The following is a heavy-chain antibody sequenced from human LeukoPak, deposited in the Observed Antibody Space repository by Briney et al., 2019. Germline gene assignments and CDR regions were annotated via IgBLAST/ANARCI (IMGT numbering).Heavy chain of an antibody. CDR2: ISSSGSTI. D-gene: IGHD3-10*01. V-gene: IGHV3-11*04. Sequence: GGSLRLSCAASGFTFSDYYMSWIRQAPGKGLEWVSYISSSGSTIYYADSVKGRFTISRDNAKNSLYLQMNNLRAEDTAVYYCALTPDYYGSGSFDYWGRGTLVTVSS. J-gene: IGHJ4*02. CDR3: ALTPDYYGSGSFDY. CDR1: GFTFSDYY.